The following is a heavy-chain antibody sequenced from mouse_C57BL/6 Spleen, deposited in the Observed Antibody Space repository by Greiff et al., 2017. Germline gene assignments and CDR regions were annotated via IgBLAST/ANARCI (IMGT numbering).Heavy chain of an antibody. J-gene: IGHJ4*01. D-gene: IGHD1-1*01. V-gene: IGHV1-82*01. Sequence: QVQLKQSGPELVKPGASVKISCKASGYAFSSSWMNWVKQRPGKGLEWIGRIYPGDGDTNYNGKFKGKATLTADKSSSTAYMQLSSLTSEDSAVYFCARGDGSSWDYYAMDYWGQGTSVTVSS. CDR1: GYAFSSSW. CDR3: ARGDGSSWDYYAMDY. CDR2: IYPGDGDT.